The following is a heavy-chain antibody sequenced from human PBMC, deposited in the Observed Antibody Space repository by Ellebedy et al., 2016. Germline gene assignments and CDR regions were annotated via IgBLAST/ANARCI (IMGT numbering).Heavy chain of an antibody. V-gene: IGHV3-23*01. D-gene: IGHD6-13*01. Sequence: GESLKISCAASGFTFSSYAMSWVRQASGKGLEWVSAISGSGGSTYYADSVKGRFTISRDNSKNTLYLQMNSLRAEDTAVYYCAKALRYSSPRDAFDIWGQGTMVTVSS. CDR2: ISGSGGST. J-gene: IGHJ3*02. CDR1: GFTFSSYA. CDR3: AKALRYSSPRDAFDI.